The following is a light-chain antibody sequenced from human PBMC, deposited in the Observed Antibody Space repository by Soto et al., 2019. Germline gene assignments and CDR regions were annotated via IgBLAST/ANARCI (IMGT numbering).Light chain of an antibody. CDR3: QQYGSSRT. CDR1: QSVSSSY. CDR2: GAS. J-gene: IGKJ1*01. V-gene: IGKV3-20*01. Sequence: EIVLTQSPGTLSLSPGERATLSCRASQSVSSSYLAWYQQKPGQAPRLLIYGASSRATGIPDRFSGSGSGTDFTLTISRLGPGGFAVYYCQQYGSSRTFGQGTKVEIK.